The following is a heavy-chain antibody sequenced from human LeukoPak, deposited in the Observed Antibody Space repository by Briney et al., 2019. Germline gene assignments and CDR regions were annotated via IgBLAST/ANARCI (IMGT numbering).Heavy chain of an antibody. J-gene: IGHJ6*02. CDR2: IRYDGSNK. D-gene: IGHD3-10*01. CDR1: GFTFSSYG. V-gene: IGHV3-30*02. CDR3: ARDRGGYYYYGMDV. Sequence: GGSLRLSCAASGFTFSSYGMHWVRQAPGKGLEWVAFIRYDGSNKYYADSVKGRFTISRDNSKNTLYLQMNSLRAEDTAVYYCARDRGGYYYYGMDVWGQGTTVTVSS.